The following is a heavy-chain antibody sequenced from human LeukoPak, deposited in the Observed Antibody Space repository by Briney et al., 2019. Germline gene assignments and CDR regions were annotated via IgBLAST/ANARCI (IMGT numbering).Heavy chain of an antibody. J-gene: IGHJ6*03. Sequence: SVKVSCKASGGTFSSYTISWVRQAPGQGLEWMGRIIPILGIANYAQKFQGRVTITADKSTSTAYMELSSLRSEDTAVYYCARGHSDFWSGYYDHMDVWGKGTTVAVSS. V-gene: IGHV1-69*02. CDR2: IIPILGIA. CDR1: GGTFSSYT. CDR3: ARGHSDFWSGYYDHMDV. D-gene: IGHD3-3*01.